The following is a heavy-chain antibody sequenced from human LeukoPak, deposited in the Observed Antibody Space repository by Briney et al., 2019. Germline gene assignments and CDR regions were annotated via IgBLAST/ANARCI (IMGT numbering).Heavy chain of an antibody. CDR1: GGSFSGYY. J-gene: IGHJ4*02. CDR2: INHSGST. Sequence: PSETLSLTCAVYGGSFSGYYWSWIRQPPGKGLEWIGEINHSGSTNYNPSLKSRVTISVDTSKNQFSLKLSSVTAADTAVYYCARVRGYSGYKRGFDYWGQGTLVTVST. D-gene: IGHD5-12*01. CDR3: ARVRGYSGYKRGFDY. V-gene: IGHV4-34*01.